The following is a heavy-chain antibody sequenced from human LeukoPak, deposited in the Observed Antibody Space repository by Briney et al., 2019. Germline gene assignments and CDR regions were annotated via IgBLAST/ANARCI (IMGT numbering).Heavy chain of an antibody. D-gene: IGHD6-19*01. CDR2: FDPEDGET. V-gene: IGHV1-24*01. Sequence: ASVKVSCKVSGYTLTELSMHWVRQAPGKGLEWMGGFDPEDGETIYAQKFQGRVTMTEDTSTDTAYMELSSLRSEDTAVYYCARGHSSGWYDVYFDYWGQGTLVTVSS. CDR1: GYTLTELS. J-gene: IGHJ4*02. CDR3: ARGHSSGWYDVYFDY.